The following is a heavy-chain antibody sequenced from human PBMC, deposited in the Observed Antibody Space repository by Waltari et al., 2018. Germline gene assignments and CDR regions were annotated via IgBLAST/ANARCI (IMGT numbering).Heavy chain of an antibody. CDR3: ARFSKSANWIDP. CDR1: GGSIRSSGSY. CDR2: ISYSGIT. V-gene: IGHV4-39*01. Sequence: QLQLQESGPGLVKSSETLSLTCTVPGGSIRSSGSYWGWIRQPPGKGLEWIGSISYSGITYYNTSLMSRVTISVDTSKNQFSLKLTSVIAAETAVFYCARFSKSANWIDPWGQGTLVTVSS. J-gene: IGHJ5*02. D-gene: IGHD3-3*02.